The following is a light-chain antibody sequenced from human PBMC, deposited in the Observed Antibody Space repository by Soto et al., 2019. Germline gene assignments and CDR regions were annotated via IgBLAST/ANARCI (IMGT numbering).Light chain of an antibody. J-gene: IGLJ1*01. CDR3: SSYTSSSTLV. V-gene: IGLV2-14*03. CDR2: DAS. Sequence: QSALTQPASVSGSPGQSITISCTGTSSDVGGYNYVSWYQHHPGKAPKLMIYDASNRPSGVSNRFSGSKSGNTASLTISGLQAEDEAEYYCSSYTSSSTLVFGTGTKLTVL. CDR1: SSDVGGYNY.